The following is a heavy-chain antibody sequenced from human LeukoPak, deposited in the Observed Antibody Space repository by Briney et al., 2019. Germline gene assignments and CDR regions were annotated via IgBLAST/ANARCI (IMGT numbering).Heavy chain of an antibody. V-gene: IGHV3-30*04. D-gene: IGHD6-25*01. Sequence: GGSLRLSCAASGFTFSRYTMHWVRQAPGKGLQWVAIISYDGSNKYYADSVKGRFTISRDNSKNTLYLQMNSLRAEDTAVYYCARDRLPGMIHYSMDVWGKGTTVTVSS. J-gene: IGHJ6*03. CDR2: ISYDGSNK. CDR3: ARDRLPGMIHYSMDV. CDR1: GFTFSRYT.